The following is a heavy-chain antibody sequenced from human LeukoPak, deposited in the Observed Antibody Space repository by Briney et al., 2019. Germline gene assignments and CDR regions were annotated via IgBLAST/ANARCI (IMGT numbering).Heavy chain of an antibody. D-gene: IGHD7-27*01. V-gene: IGHV3-48*02. J-gene: IGHJ4*02. CDR1: GFTFSRYS. CDR3: ARDSNWAFDY. Sequence: GGSLRLSCVASGFTFSRYSMNWVRQAPGKGLEWVSYISDTIYYADSVKGRFTISRDNVKNSLYLQMNSLRDEDTAVYYCARDSNWAFDYWGQGTLVTVSS. CDR2: ISDTI.